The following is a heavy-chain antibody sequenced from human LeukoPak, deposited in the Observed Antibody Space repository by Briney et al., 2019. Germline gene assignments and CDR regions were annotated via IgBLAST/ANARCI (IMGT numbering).Heavy chain of an antibody. D-gene: IGHD6-6*01. CDR2: INSDGSST. J-gene: IGHJ4*02. CDR3: ARGLYSSSYNDY. V-gene: IGHV3-74*01. Sequence: GGSLRLSCAAPGFTFSSYWMQWVRQAPGKGLVWVSRINSDGSSTSYADSVKGRFTISRDNAKNTLYLQMNSLRAEDTAVYYCARGLYSSSYNDYWGQGTLVTVSS. CDR1: GFTFSSYW.